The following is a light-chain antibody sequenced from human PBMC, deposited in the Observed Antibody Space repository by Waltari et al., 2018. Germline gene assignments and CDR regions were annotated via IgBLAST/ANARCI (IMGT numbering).Light chain of an antibody. CDR2: GNS. V-gene: IGLV1-40*01. CDR3: QSYDSSLNVV. J-gene: IGLJ2*01. Sequence: QSVLTQPPSVSGAPGQRVTISCTGSSSNIAAGSVVDWYQQLPGTAPKLLIYGNSNRPSGVPDRFSGSKSGTSASLAITGLQAEDEADYYCQSYDSSLNVVFGGGTKLTVL. CDR1: SSNIAAGSV.